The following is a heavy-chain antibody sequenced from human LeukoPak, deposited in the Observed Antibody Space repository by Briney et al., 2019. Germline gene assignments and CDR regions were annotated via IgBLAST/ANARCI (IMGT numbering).Heavy chain of an antibody. D-gene: IGHD3-10*01. V-gene: IGHV1-8*03. CDR1: GYSFTNYD. CDR3: ARDGRGSGSSWFDP. Sequence: ASVTVSCKASGYSFTNYDINWVRQAPGQGIEWMGWINPKGGDTGYSQKFQGRVLISRDTSKNTAYMELSSLGSDDTVVYYWARDGRGSGSSWFDPWGQGTLVIVSS. J-gene: IGHJ5*02. CDR2: INPKGGDT.